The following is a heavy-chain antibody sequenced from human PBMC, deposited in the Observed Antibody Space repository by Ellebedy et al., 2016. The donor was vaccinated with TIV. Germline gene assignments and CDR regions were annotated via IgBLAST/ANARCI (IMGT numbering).Heavy chain of an antibody. Sequence: GGSLRLSXAASGFTFDDYAMHWVRQAPGKGLEWVSGISWNSGSIGYADSVKGRFTISRDNAKNSLYLQMNSLRAEDTAVYYCARDRVGSSGWYYWGQGTLVTVSS. CDR1: GFTFDDYA. J-gene: IGHJ4*02. CDR2: ISWNSGSI. V-gene: IGHV3-9*01. CDR3: ARDRVGSSGWYY. D-gene: IGHD6-19*01.